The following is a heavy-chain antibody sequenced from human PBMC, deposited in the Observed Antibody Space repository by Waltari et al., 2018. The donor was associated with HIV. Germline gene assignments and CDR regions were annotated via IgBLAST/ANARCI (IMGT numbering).Heavy chain of an antibody. Sequence: QLQLQESGSGLVKPSQTLSLTCAVSGDSLRSGGYSWRWIRQPPGKGLEWIGYIYHSGSTDYNPSLESRVTISINRSKDQFSLKLTSVTAADTAVYYCASGGGYCSGGTCYPNYFDYWGQGSLVTVSS. J-gene: IGHJ4*02. CDR3: ASGGGYCSGGTCYPNYFDY. V-gene: IGHV4-30-2*01. CDR1: GDSLRSGGYS. CDR2: IYHSGST. D-gene: IGHD2-15*01.